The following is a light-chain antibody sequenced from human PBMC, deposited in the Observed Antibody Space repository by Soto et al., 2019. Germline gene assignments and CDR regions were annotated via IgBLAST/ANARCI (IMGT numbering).Light chain of an antibody. CDR2: DVS. V-gene: IGLV2-14*01. Sequence: QSALTQPASVSGSPGQSITVSCTGTSSDVGGYNYVSWNQQHPGKAPKLMIYDVSNRPSGVSNRFSGSKSGNTASLTISGLQAEDEADYYCSSYTSSILFGGGTKVTVL. J-gene: IGLJ2*01. CDR1: SSDVGGYNY. CDR3: SSYTSSIL.